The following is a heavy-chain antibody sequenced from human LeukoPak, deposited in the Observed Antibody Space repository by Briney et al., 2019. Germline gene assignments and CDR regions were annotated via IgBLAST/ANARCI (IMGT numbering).Heavy chain of an antibody. Sequence: PSETLSLTCTVSGGSISSGGYYWSWIRQHPGKGLEWIGYIYYSGSTYYNPSLKSRVTISVDTSKNQFSLKLSSVTAADTAVYYCARGVVVVPAAIRYFDLWGRGTLVTVSS. CDR3: ARGVVVVPAAIRYFDL. CDR2: IYYSGST. V-gene: IGHV4-31*03. CDR1: GGSISSGGYY. J-gene: IGHJ2*01. D-gene: IGHD2-2*02.